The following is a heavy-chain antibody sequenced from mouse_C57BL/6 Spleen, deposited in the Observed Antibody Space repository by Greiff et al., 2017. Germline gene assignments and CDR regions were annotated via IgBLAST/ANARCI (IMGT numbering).Heavy chain of an antibody. V-gene: IGHV1-69*01. CDR3: ARSGGFPGYYCAMDY. D-gene: IGHD3-1*01. CDR2: IDPSDSYT. Sequence: VQLQQPGAELVMPGASVKLSCKASGYTFTSYWMHWVKQRPGQGLEWIGEIDPSDSYTNYNQKFKGKSTLTVDKSSSTAYMQLSSLTSEDSAVYYCARSGGFPGYYCAMDYWGQGTSVTVSS. CDR1: GYTFTSYW. J-gene: IGHJ4*01.